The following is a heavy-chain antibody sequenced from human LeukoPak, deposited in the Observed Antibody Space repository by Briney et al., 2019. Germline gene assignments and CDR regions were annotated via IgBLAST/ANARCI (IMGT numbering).Heavy chain of an antibody. J-gene: IGHJ3*02. CDR2: ISYDARNK. CDR3: ARSTTDIVADISDAFDI. V-gene: IGHV3-30*04. CDR1: GFTFSTFA. D-gene: IGHD5-12*01. Sequence: PGGSLRLSCAASGFTFSTFAMHWVRQAPGKGLEWVAAISYDARNKYYAVSVRGRFTISRDNSRNTLFLQLNSLKAEDTAVYFCARSTTDIVADISDAFDIWGQGSVVTVSS.